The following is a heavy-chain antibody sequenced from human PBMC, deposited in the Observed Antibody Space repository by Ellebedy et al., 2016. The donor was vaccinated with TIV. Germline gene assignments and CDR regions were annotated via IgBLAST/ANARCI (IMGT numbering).Heavy chain of an antibody. D-gene: IGHD5-24*01. Sequence: ASVKVSCKASGYTFTSYGISWVRQAPGQGLEWMGWISAYNGNTNYAQKLQGRVTMTEDTSTDTAYMELSSLRSEDTAVYYCATDLLAAGRDGYRIFDYWGQGTLVTVSS. CDR3: ATDLLAAGRDGYRIFDY. V-gene: IGHV1-18*01. CDR1: GYTFTSYG. CDR2: ISAYNGNT. J-gene: IGHJ4*02.